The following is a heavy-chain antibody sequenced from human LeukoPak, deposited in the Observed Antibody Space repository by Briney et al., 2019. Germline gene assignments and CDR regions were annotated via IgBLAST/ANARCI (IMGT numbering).Heavy chain of an antibody. Sequence: PGGSLRLSCAASGFSFSAYPMGWVRQAPGKGLEWVSAISGSGGSTYYADSVKGRFTISRDNSKNTLYLQMNSLRAEDTAVYYCAKESRTGYGDYRLTGSDAFDIWGQGTMVTVSS. V-gene: IGHV3-23*01. D-gene: IGHD4-17*01. CDR3: AKESRTGYGDYRLTGSDAFDI. CDR1: GFSFSAYP. J-gene: IGHJ3*02. CDR2: ISGSGGST.